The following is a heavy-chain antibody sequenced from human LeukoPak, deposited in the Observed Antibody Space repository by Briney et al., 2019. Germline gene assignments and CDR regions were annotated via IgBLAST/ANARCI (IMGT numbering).Heavy chain of an antibody. Sequence: PSETLSLTCTVSGGSISSYYWSWIRQPPGKGLEWIGEINHSGSTNYNPSLKSRVTISVDTSKNQFSLKLSSVTAADTAVYYCATYYYGMDVWGQGTTVTVSS. CDR3: ATYYYGMDV. CDR1: GGSISSYY. V-gene: IGHV4-34*01. J-gene: IGHJ6*02. CDR2: INHSGST.